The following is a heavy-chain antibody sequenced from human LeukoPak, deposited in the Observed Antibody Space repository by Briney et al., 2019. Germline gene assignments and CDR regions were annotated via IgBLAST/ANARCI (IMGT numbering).Heavy chain of an antibody. CDR1: GYTFTGYY. D-gene: IGHD2-15*01. CDR2: INPNSGGT. J-gene: IGHJ4*02. Sequence: ASVKVSCKASGYTFTGYYMHWVRQAPALGREWMRWINPNSGGTNYAQKFQGRVTMTRDTSISTAYMELSRLRSDDTAVYYCARSPVVVVAASYYWGQGTLVTVSS. V-gene: IGHV1-2*02. CDR3: ARSPVVVVAASYY.